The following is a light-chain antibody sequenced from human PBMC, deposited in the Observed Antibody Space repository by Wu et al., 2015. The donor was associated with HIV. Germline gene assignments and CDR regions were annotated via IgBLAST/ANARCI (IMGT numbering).Light chain of an antibody. Sequence: ETATIFCRASQSVTYNYLAWYLQRPGQPPRLLIYGTSNRATDISDRLSGSGSGSNFALTITTVEPDDFGIYYCQQYGDSPLTFGQGT. CDR1: QSVTYNY. CDR3: QQYGDSPLT. J-gene: IGKJ2*01. V-gene: IGKV3-20*01. CDR2: GTS.